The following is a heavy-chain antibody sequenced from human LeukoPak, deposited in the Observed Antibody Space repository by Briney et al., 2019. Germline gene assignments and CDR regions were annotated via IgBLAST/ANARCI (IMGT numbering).Heavy chain of an antibody. Sequence: PGGSLRLSCAASGFTFSSYGMHWVRQAPGKELEWVAVISYDGSNKYYADSVKGRFTISRDNSKNTLYLQMNSLRAEDTAVYYCAKRGPRGYSYGRLDYWGQGTLVTVSS. J-gene: IGHJ4*02. CDR1: GFTFSSYG. CDR2: ISYDGSNK. CDR3: AKRGPRGYSYGRLDY. V-gene: IGHV3-30*18. D-gene: IGHD5-18*01.